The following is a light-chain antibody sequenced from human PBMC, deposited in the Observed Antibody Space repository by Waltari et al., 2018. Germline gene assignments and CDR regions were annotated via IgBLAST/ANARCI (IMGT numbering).Light chain of an antibody. J-gene: IGLJ2*01. CDR1: SSDVGTYNL. CDR3: SSYAGNCNLVV. V-gene: IGLV2-23*01. Sequence: QCALTQPASVSGSPGQSITISCTGTSSDVGTYNLVSWYQQHPGKAPKLMSYEATQRPSGVSNRFSGSKSGHTASLTISGLQAEDEADYYCSSYAGNCNLVVFGGGTKLTVL. CDR2: EAT.